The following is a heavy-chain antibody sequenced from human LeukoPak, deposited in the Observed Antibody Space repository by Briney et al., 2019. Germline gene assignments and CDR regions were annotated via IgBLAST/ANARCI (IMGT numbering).Heavy chain of an antibody. CDR2: ISAYNGNT. Sequence: GASVKVSCKASGYTFTSYGISWVRQAPGQGLEWIGWISAYNGNTNYAQKLQGRVTMTTDTSTSTAYMELRSLRSDDTAVYYCARDLGSSATSTNWFDPWGQGTLVTVSS. J-gene: IGHJ5*02. V-gene: IGHV1-18*01. D-gene: IGHD6-6*01. CDR1: GYTFTSYG. CDR3: ARDLGSSATSTNWFDP.